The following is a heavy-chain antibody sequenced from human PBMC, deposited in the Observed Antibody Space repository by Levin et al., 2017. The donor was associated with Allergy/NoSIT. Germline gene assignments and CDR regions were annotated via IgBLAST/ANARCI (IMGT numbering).Heavy chain of an antibody. CDR3: ARLAGYSSGWTPDEYFQH. CDR1: GYTFTGYY. CDR2: INPNSGGT. V-gene: IGHV1-2*02. D-gene: IGHD6-19*01. J-gene: IGHJ1*01. Sequence: AASVKVSCKASGYTFTGYYMHWVRQAPGQGLEWMGWINPNSGGTNYAQKFQGRVTMTRDTSISTAYMELSRLRSDDTAVYYCARLAGYSSGWTPDEYFQHWGQGTLVTVSS.